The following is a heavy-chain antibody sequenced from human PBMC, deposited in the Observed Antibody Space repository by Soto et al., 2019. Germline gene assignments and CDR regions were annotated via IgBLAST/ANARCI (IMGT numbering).Heavy chain of an antibody. V-gene: IGHV1-46*01. J-gene: IGHJ4*02. D-gene: IGHD2-2*01. CDR2: INPSGGST. CDR1: GDTFTSNY. CDR3: ASARGRYQPIDY. Sequence: ASVKVSCKASGDTFTSNYMFWVRQAPGQGLEWMGIINPSGGSTSYAQKFQGRVTMTRDTSTSTVYMELSSLRSEDTAVYYCASARGRYQPIDYWGQGTLVTVSS.